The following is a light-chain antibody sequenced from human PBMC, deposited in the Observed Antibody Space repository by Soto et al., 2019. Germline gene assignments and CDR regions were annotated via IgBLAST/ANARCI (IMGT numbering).Light chain of an antibody. CDR2: GNN. V-gene: IGLV1-44*01. CDR3: AAWDGSLNNVL. CDR1: GSSIGTNT. Sequence: QSVLTQPPSASGTPGQRVTISCSGSGSSIGTNTVNWYRQLPGTAPKLLISGNNQWPSGVPDRVSGSKSGTSASLGISGLQSEDEADYYCAAWDGSLNNVLFGGGTKLTVL. J-gene: IGLJ2*01.